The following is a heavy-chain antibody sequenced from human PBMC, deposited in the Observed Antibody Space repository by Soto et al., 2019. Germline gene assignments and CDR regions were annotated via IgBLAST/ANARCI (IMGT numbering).Heavy chain of an antibody. CDR2: IWYDGSKK. J-gene: IGHJ4*02. D-gene: IGHD5-18*01. CDR1: GFTFSEDA. Sequence: QVDLVESGGGVVQPGESLRLSCATSGFTFSEDAMHWVRQAPGKGLEWVAVIWYDGSKKHYADSVKGRFIISRDNSKNTLFLQMNSLTAEDTAVYWCVREGRHTAMFSGFDYWGQGTRVTASS. V-gene: IGHV3-33*01. CDR3: VREGRHTAMFSGFDY.